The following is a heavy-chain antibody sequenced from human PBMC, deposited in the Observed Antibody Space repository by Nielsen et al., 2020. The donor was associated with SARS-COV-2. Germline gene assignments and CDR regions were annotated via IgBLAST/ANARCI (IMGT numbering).Heavy chain of an antibody. Sequence: GESLKISCAASGFTFSSYWMSWVRQAPGKGLEWVANIKQDGSEKYYVDSVKGRFTISRDNAKNSLYLQMNSLRAEDTAVYYCARGPIAARPYYYGMDVWGQGTTVTVSS. D-gene: IGHD6-6*01. CDR1: GFTFSSYW. J-gene: IGHJ6*02. CDR3: ARGPIAARPYYYGMDV. CDR2: IKQDGSEK. V-gene: IGHV3-7*02.